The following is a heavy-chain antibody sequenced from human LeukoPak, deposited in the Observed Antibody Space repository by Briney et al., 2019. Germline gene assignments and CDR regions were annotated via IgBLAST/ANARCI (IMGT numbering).Heavy chain of an antibody. CDR2: INPNSGGT. Sequence: ASVKVSCKASGYTFTGYYMHWVRQAPGQGLEWMGWINPNSGGTNYAQKFQGRVTMTRDTSISTAYMELSRLRSDDTAVYYCARDLVKTIFGVVQKAFDYWGQGTLVTVSS. CDR3: ARDLVKTIFGVVQKAFDY. J-gene: IGHJ4*02. CDR1: GYTFTGYY. V-gene: IGHV1-2*02. D-gene: IGHD3-3*01.